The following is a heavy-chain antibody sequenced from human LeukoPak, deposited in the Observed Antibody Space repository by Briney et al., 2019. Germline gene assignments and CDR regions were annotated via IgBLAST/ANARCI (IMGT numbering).Heavy chain of an antibody. CDR1: GFTFDDYA. V-gene: IGHV3-9*03. CDR3: AKAAGYCSGGSCFDYFDY. J-gene: IGHJ4*02. D-gene: IGHD2-15*01. Sequence: GRSLRLSCAASGFTFDDYAMHWVRQAPGKGLEWVSGISWNRGSIGYADPVKGRFTISRDNAKNSLYLQMNSLRAEDMALYYCAKAAGYCSGGSCFDYFDYWGQGTLVTVSS. CDR2: ISWNRGSI.